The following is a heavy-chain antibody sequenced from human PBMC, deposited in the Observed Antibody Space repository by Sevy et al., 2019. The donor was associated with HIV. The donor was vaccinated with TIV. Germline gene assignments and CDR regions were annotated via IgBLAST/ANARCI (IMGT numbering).Heavy chain of an antibody. J-gene: IGHJ6*02. CDR3: ARIKGASSSYAMDV. V-gene: IGHV3-53*01. D-gene: IGHD2-2*01. CDR2: IYSAGTT. CDR1: GLTVGSLS. Sequence: GGSLRLSCVASGLTVGSLSINWVRQAPGKGLEWVSSIYSAGTTFYSDSVKGRFTSSRDNSNNTLELQMNSLRAEDTAIYYCARIKGASSSYAMDVWGQRTTVTVSS.